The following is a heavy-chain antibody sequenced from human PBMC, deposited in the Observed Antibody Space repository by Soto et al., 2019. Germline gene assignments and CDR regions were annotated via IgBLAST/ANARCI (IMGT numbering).Heavy chain of an antibody. CDR3: AIKTYDDFWSALGPFFMDV. J-gene: IGHJ6*03. D-gene: IGHD3-3*01. CDR1: GGSISSYY. V-gene: IGHV4-59*08. Sequence: SETLSLTCTVSGGSISSYYWSWIRQPPGKGLEWIGYIYYSGSTNYNPSLKSRVTISVDTSKNQFSLKLSSVTAADTAVYYCAIKTYDDFWSALGPFFMDVWGKGTTVTVSS. CDR2: IYYSGST.